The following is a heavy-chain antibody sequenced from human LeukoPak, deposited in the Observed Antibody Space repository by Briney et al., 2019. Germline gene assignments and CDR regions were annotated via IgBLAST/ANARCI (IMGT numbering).Heavy chain of an antibody. D-gene: IGHD2-21*01. CDR2: IYYSGVT. V-gene: IGHV4-59*08. CDR3: ARREGSHYSVDI. CDR1: GASLSSFY. Sequence: SETLSLTCTVSGASLSSFYWSWIRLPPGKGLEWIGSIYYSGVTNFNPSLKRRIAMTVDTSRNLFSLKLSSVTAADTAVYYCARREGSHYSVDIWGQGTTVTVSS. J-gene: IGHJ6*02.